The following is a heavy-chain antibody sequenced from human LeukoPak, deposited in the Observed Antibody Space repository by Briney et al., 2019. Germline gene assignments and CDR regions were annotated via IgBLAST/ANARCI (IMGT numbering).Heavy chain of an antibody. CDR1: GASISSSSYY. D-gene: IGHD6-13*01. J-gene: IGHJ2*01. Sequence: SLTLSLTCTVSGASISSSSYYWSWIRQPPGKGLEWIGRDYYSGSTYYNPSLKSRVTISVDTSKNQFSLKLSSVTAADTAVYYCTRRALQQVVHRSFDLWGRGTLATVSS. CDR3: TRRALQQVVHRSFDL. V-gene: IGHV4-39*01. CDR2: DYYSGST.